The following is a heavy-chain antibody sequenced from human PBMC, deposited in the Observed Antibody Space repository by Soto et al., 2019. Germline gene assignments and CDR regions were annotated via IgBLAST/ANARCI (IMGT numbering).Heavy chain of an antibody. CDR1: GFTFTNAW. J-gene: IGHJ4*02. V-gene: IGHV3-15*07. CDR2: IKSEIDGGTT. Sequence: PGGSLRLSCAASGFTFTNAWMNWVRQAPGKGLEWVGLIKSEIDGGTTDCAAPVKGRFTISRDDSKNKLYLQMNSLKTEDTAVYYCTTTYLPYDSSGNFSDFWGQGTLVTVSS. D-gene: IGHD3-22*01. CDR3: TTTYLPYDSSGNFSDF.